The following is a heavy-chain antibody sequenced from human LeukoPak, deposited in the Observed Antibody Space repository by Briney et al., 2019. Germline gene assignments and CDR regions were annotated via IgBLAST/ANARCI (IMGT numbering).Heavy chain of an antibody. CDR1: GFSFSAFW. Sequence: GGSLRLSCAPSGFSFSAFWMSWVRQGPGKGLEWVATINPDGSQQYSVDSVGGRFTLSRDNAKNSLYLQMNSLSADDTAVYYCVRLFGGVTTFDYWGQGTLVTVSS. D-gene: IGHD4-17*01. V-gene: IGHV3-7*01. CDR3: VRLFGGVTTFDY. CDR2: INPDGSQQ. J-gene: IGHJ4*02.